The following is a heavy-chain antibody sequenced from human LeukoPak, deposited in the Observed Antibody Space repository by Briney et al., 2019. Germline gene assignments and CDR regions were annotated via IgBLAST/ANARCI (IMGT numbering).Heavy chain of an antibody. V-gene: IGHV3-23*01. Sequence: GGSLRLSCAASGFTFSSYAMSWVRQAPGKGLEWVSAISGSGGSTYYADSVKGRFTISRDNAKNSLYLQMNSLRAEDTAVYYCARAPSSGWYNNWFDPWGQGTLVTVSS. J-gene: IGHJ5*02. CDR1: GFTFSSYA. CDR2: ISGSGGST. CDR3: ARAPSSGWYNNWFDP. D-gene: IGHD6-19*01.